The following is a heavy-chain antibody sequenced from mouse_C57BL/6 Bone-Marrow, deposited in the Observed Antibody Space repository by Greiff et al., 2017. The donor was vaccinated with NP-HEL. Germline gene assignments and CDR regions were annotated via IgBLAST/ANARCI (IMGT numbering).Heavy chain of an antibody. CDR2: IDPEDGET. CDR3: ARWIITTVSSDYAMDY. CDR1: GFNIKDYY. J-gene: IGHJ4*01. V-gene: IGHV14-2*01. D-gene: IGHD1-2*01. Sequence: VQLQQSGAELVKPGASVKLSCTASGFNIKDYYMHWVKQRTEQGLEWIGRIDPEDGETKYAPKFQGKATLTADTSSTTAYLQLSSLTSEDTAVYYCARWIITTVSSDYAMDYWGQGTSVTVSS.